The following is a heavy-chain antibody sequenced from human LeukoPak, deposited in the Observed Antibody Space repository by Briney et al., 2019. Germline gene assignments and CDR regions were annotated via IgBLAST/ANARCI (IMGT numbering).Heavy chain of an antibody. Sequence: GGSLRLPCAASGFTFSSYWMSWVRQAPGKGLEWVANIKQDGSEKYYVDSVKGRFTISRDNAKNSLYLQMNSLRAEDTAVYYCARDLRTYYYDSSDHGDYWGQGTLVTVSS. CDR2: IKQDGSEK. CDR1: GFTFSSYW. V-gene: IGHV3-7*01. J-gene: IGHJ4*02. D-gene: IGHD3-22*01. CDR3: ARDLRTYYYDSSDHGDY.